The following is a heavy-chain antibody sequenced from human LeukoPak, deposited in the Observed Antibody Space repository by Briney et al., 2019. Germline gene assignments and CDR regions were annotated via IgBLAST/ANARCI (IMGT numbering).Heavy chain of an antibody. CDR3: ARFAAYCGGDCYPPAFSLDY. J-gene: IGHJ4*02. Sequence: SETLSLTCAVYGGSFSGYYWSWIRQPPGKGLEWIGEINHSGSTNYNPSLKSRVTISVDMSKNQFSLKLSSVTAADTAVYYCARFAAYCGGDCYPPAFSLDYWGQGTLVTVSS. CDR2: INHSGST. D-gene: IGHD2-21*02. CDR1: GGSFSGYY. V-gene: IGHV4-34*01.